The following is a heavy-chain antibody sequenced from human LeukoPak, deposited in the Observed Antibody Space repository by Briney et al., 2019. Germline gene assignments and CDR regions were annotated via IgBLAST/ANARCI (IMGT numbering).Heavy chain of an antibody. CDR3: AREDGSGSYYKIDWFDP. CDR1: GGSISSGSYY. V-gene: IGHV4-61*02. J-gene: IGHJ5*02. D-gene: IGHD3-10*01. Sequence: PSETLSLTCTVSGGSISSGSYYWSWIRQPAGKGLEWIGRIYTSGSTNYNPSLKSRVTISVDTSKNQFSLKLSSVTAADTAVYYCAREDGSGSYYKIDWFDPWGQGTPVTVSS. CDR2: IYTSGST.